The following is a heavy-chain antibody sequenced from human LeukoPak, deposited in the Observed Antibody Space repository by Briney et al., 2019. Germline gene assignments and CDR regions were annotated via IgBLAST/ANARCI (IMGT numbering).Heavy chain of an antibody. Sequence: SETLSLACTVSGDSIASGTYSWGWIRQPPGKGLEWIGSIYYSGSTYYNPSLKSRVTISVDTSKNQFPLKLSSVTAADTAVYYCARHAGGIAATGTRPFDYWGQGTLVTVSS. CDR2: IYYSGST. CDR3: ARHAGGIAATGTRPFDY. J-gene: IGHJ4*02. V-gene: IGHV4-39*01. CDR1: GDSIASGTYS. D-gene: IGHD6-13*01.